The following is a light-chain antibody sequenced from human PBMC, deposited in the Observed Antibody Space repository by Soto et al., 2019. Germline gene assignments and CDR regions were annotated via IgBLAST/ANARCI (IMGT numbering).Light chain of an antibody. J-gene: IGKJ5*01. CDR1: QSLVHSDGNTY. Sequence: DIVMTQSPLSLPVTLGQPASISCRSSQSLVHSDGNTYLNWFQQRPGQSPRRLIYRVSNRDSGVPDRFSGSGSGTDFTLKISRVEAEDFAVYYCQQYNNWPPITFGQGTRLEIK. CDR2: RVS. V-gene: IGKV2-30*02. CDR3: QQYNNWPPIT.